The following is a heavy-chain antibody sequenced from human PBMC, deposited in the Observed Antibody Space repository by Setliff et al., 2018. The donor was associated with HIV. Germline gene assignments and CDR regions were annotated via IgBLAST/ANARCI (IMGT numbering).Heavy chain of an antibody. CDR1: GFTFSSYA. V-gene: IGHV3-23*01. Sequence: PGGSLRLSCAASGFTFSSYAMSWVRQAPGKGLEWVSAITASGGSTYYADSVKGRFTISRDNAKNSLYLQMNSLRAEDTAVYYCARDPASRDYYAQFDHWGQGTLVTVSS. D-gene: IGHD3-22*01. CDR3: ARDPASRDYYAQFDH. CDR2: ITASGGST. J-gene: IGHJ4*02.